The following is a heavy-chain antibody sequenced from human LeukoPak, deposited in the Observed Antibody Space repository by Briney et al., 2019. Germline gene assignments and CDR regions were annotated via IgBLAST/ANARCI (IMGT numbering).Heavy chain of an antibody. V-gene: IGHV4-39*01. CDR3: ARHERYYYDSSGLRSYYFDY. J-gene: IGHJ4*02. CDR2: IYYSGST. CDR1: GVSISSSSYY. D-gene: IGHD3-22*01. Sequence: SETLSLTCTVSGVSISSSSYYWGWLRQPPGKGLEWIGSIYYSGSTYYNPSLKSRVTISVDTSKNQFSLKLSSVTAADTAVYYCARHERYYYDSSGLRSYYFDYWGQGTLVTVSS.